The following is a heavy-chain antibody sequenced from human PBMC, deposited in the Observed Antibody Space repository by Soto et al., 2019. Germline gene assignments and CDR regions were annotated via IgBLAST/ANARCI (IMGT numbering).Heavy chain of an antibody. CDR3: ARGGVPYSSGWYNWFDP. J-gene: IGHJ5*02. D-gene: IGHD6-13*01. CDR2: INAGNGNT. V-gene: IGHV1-3*01. CDR1: GYTFTSYA. Sequence: QVQLVQSGAEVKKPGASVKVSCKASGYTFTSYAMHWVRQAPGQRLEWMGWINAGNGNTKYSQKFQGRVTITRDTSESTAYMELRGLRSQDTGVCYCARGGVPYSSGWYNWFDPWGQGTLVTVSS.